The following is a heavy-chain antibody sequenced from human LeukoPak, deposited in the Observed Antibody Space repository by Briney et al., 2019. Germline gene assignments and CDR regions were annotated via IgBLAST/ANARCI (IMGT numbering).Heavy chain of an antibody. CDR3: VRVYHDSSDYSAYGY. CDR1: GFTFSNYT. D-gene: IGHD3-22*01. V-gene: IGHV3-64*01. J-gene: IGHJ4*02. CDR2: ISSDGKRT. Sequence: GGSLRLSCSASGFTFSNYTMHWVRQAPGKGLEYVSAISSDGKRTFYANSVKGRFTISRDNSKNTVSLQMGSLRAEDMAVYYCVRVYHDSSDYSAYGYWGQGTLVTVSS.